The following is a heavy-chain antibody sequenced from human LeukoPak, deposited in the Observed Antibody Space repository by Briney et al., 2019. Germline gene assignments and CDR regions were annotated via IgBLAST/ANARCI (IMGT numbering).Heavy chain of an antibody. CDR3: AASGSGSSDY. V-gene: IGHV4-34*01. CDR2: INHSGST. D-gene: IGHD3-10*01. J-gene: IGHJ4*02. Sequence: SETLSLTCAVYGGSFSGYYWSWIRQPPGKGLEWIGEINHSGSTNYNPSLKSRVTISVDTSKNQFSLKLSSVTAADTAVYYCAASGSGSSDYWGQGTLVTVSS. CDR1: GGSFSGYY.